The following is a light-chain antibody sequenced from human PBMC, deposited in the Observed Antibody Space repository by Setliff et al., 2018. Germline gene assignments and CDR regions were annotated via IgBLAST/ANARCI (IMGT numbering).Light chain of an antibody. CDR3: SSYTSSSTYV. CDR2: DVS. CDR1: SSDVGGYNY. J-gene: IGLJ1*01. Sequence: QSVLTQPASVSGSPGQSITISCTGTSSDVGGYNYASWYQQHPGKAPKLMIYDVSKRPSGVSNRFSGSESGNTASLTISGLQAEDEADYYCSSYTSSSTYVFGTGTKVTVL. V-gene: IGLV2-14*01.